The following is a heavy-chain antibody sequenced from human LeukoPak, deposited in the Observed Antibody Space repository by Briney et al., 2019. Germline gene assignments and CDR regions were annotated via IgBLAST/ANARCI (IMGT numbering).Heavy chain of an antibody. V-gene: IGHV3-23*01. CDR2: ISRSGTTA. Sequence: GGSLRLSCAASGFTFNNYAMTWVRQAPGEGLQWVSAISRSGTTAYYADSVKGRFTISRNNSNNILYLQMGSLRAEDTAVYYCAKGDSQETGSYYSDYWGQGTLVTVSS. J-gene: IGHJ4*02. D-gene: IGHD3-10*01. CDR1: GFTFNNYA. CDR3: AKGDSQETGSYYSDY.